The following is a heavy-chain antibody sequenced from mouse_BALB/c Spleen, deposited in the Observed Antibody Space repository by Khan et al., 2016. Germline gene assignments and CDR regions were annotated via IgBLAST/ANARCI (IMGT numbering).Heavy chain of an antibody. V-gene: IGHV3-2*02. CDR3: AREDYSWFTY. Sequence: EVQLQESGPGLMKPSQSLSLTCTVTGYSITSDYAWNWIRQFPGNKLEWMGYINYSGDTHYNPSLKSRISITRDTSKNQFFLQLNSVTTEDAATDYCAREDYSWFTYWGQGTLVPVSA. D-gene: IGHD1-1*02. CDR2: INYSGDT. CDR1: GYSITSDYA. J-gene: IGHJ3*01.